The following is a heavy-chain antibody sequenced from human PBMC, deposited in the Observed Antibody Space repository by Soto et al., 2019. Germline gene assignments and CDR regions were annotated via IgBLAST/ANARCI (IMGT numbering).Heavy chain of an antibody. J-gene: IGHJ4*02. CDR3: AKDAYTPIRTTAHDAGGLDH. Sequence: ASVKGSCKASGYTFTNYYMHWVRQAPGQGLEWMGWMNPRSGGTKYAQAFQDRVTMTRDASISTAYMEVTRLRDEDSAVYYCAKDAYTPIRTTAHDAGGLDHWGRGTLVTVSS. V-gene: IGHV1-2*02. CDR2: MNPRSGGT. CDR1: GYTFTNYY. D-gene: IGHD4-4*01.